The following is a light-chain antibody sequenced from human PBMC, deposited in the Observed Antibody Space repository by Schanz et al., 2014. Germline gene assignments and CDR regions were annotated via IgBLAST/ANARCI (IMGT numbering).Light chain of an antibody. CDR3: QQYGSSRGS. J-gene: IGKJ2*04. CDR2: GVS. V-gene: IGKV3-20*01. CDR1: QSVSSN. Sequence: EIVMTQSPATLSVSPGERATLSCRASQSVSSNLAWYQQKPGQAPRLLIYGVSSRATGIPDRFSGSGSGTDFTLTISRLEPEDFAVYYCQQYGSSRGSFGQGTKLEIK.